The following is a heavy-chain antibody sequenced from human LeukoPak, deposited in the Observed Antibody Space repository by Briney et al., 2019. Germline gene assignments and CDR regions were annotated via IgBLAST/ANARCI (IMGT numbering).Heavy chain of an antibody. CDR1: GGTFSSYA. CDR3: ARPGGVAGEDRHYGMDV. J-gene: IGHJ6*02. Sequence: ASVKVSCKASGGTFSSYAISWVRQAPGQGLEWMGGNIPIFGTANYAQKFQGRVTITADKSTSTAYMELSSLRSEDTAVYYCARPGGVAGEDRHYGMDVWGQGTTVTVSS. V-gene: IGHV1-69*06. CDR2: NIPIFGTA. D-gene: IGHD6-19*01.